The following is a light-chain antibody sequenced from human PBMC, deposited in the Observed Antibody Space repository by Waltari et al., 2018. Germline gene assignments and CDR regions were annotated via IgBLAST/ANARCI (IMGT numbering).Light chain of an antibody. J-gene: IGKJ4*01. V-gene: IGKV3-20*01. CDR3: QQFHTSPRT. CDR2: SAS. Sequence: CRGSQSVSNNFLAWYQQRPGQTPRLLIYSASSRATGIPGRFSGSGSGTDFTLTITRLEPEDAAVYYCQQFHTSPRTFGGGTKVEVK. CDR1: QSVSNNF.